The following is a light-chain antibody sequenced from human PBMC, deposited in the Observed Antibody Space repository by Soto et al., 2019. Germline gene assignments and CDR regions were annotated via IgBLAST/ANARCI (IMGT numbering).Light chain of an antibody. Sequence: DIQMTQTPSTLSASVGDRVTITCRASQNIRSRLAWFQQKPGKAPKLLIYDASGLETGVPSRFSGSGSGTDFTLTISSLQPEDFATYYCQQYDNLPLIFGQGTRLEIK. CDR1: QNIRSR. V-gene: IGKV1-33*01. J-gene: IGKJ5*01. CDR2: DAS. CDR3: QQYDNLPLI.